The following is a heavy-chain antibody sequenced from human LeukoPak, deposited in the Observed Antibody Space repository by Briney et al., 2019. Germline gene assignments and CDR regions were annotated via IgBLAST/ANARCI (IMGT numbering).Heavy chain of an antibody. CDR1: GFTFSSYS. D-gene: IGHD2-2*01. CDR2: ISSSGSTI. Sequence: GGSLRLSCAASGFTFSSYSMNWVRQAPGKGLEWVSYISSSGSTIYYADSVKGRFTISRDNAKNSLYLQMNSLRAEDTAVYYCARVALKTSHAFDIWGQGTMVTVSS. V-gene: IGHV3-48*04. J-gene: IGHJ3*02. CDR3: ARVALKTSHAFDI.